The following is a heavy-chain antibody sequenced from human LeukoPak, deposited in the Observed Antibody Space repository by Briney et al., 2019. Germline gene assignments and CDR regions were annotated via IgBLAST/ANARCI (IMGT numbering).Heavy chain of an antibody. J-gene: IGHJ4*02. CDR1: GYTFTSYY. CDR2: INPSGGST. Sequence: ASVKVSCTASGYTFTSYYMHWVRQAPGQGLEWMGIINPSGGSTSYAQKFQGRVTMTRDTSTSTVYMELSSLRSEDTAVYYCARERPYYYDSSGYYWARSEIDYWGQGTLVTVSS. D-gene: IGHD3-22*01. V-gene: IGHV1-46*01. CDR3: ARERPYYYDSSGYYWARSEIDY.